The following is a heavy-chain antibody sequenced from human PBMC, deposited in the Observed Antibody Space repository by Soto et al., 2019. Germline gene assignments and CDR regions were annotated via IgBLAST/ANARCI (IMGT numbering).Heavy chain of an antibody. Sequence: GESLKISCKASGFSFTTSWIGWVRQMPGKGPEWVGIIYPGDSDTRYSPSSQGHVTFSVDKSISTAYLQWSSLKASDTAMYFCARQGGTGWFDHWGQGTLVTSPQ. J-gene: IGHJ5*02. D-gene: IGHD1-1*01. CDR3: ARQGGTGWFDH. V-gene: IGHV5-51*01. CDR2: IYPGDSDT. CDR1: GFSFTTSW.